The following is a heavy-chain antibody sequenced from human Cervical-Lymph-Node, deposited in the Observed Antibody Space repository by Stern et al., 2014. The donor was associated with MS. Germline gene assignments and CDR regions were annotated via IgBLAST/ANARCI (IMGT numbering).Heavy chain of an antibody. J-gene: IGHJ5*02. D-gene: IGHD6-13*01. CDR2: INTGGST. Sequence: QLQLQESGPGLVKPSQTLSLTCTVSGGSISSANYYWNWVRQPAGKGLEWIGRINTGGSTHYNPSLRGRVTISMATSKTRSSLRLSSVTAADTAVYYCAKVGQQLVPWKWFDPWGQGTLVTVSS. CDR1: GGSISSANYY. V-gene: IGHV4-61*02. CDR3: AKVGQQLVPWKWFDP.